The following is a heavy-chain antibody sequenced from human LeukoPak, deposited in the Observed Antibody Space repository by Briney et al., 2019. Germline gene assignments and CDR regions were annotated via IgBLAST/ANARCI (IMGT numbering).Heavy chain of an antibody. D-gene: IGHD3-22*01. J-gene: IGHJ4*02. CDR2: IYSSGDT. V-gene: IGHV4-4*07. CDR3: ARASSGYYSPVDY. Sequence: SETLSLTCTVSGASINNYYWSWIRQSAARGLEWIGHIYSSGDTNYNPSLKSRVTISVDTSKNQFSLKLSSVTAADTAVYYCARASSGYYSPVDYWGQGTLVTVSS. CDR1: GASINNYY.